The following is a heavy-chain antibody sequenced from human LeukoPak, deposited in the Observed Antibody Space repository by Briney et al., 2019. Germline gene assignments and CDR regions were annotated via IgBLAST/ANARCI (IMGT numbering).Heavy chain of an antibody. V-gene: IGHV4-4*09. CDR3: ARHSTIFGARGAFDI. Sequence: SETLSLTCTVSGGSISSHYWSWIRQPPGKGLEWIGYIYTSGSTNYNPSLKSRVTISVDTSKNQFSLKLSSVTAADTAVYYCARHSTIFGARGAFDIWGQGTMVTVSS. D-gene: IGHD3-3*01. J-gene: IGHJ3*02. CDR1: GGSISSHY. CDR2: IYTSGST.